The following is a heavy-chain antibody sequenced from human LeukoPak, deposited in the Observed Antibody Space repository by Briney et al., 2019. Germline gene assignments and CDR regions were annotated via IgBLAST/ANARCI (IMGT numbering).Heavy chain of an antibody. CDR3: ASTAFYYMDV. CDR1: GGSISSSSYY. Sequence: SETLSLTCTVSGGSISSSSYYWGWIRQPPGKGLEWIGSIYYSGSTYYNPSLKSRVTISVDTSKNQFSLKLSSVTAADTAVYYCASTAFYYMDVWGKGTTVTVSS. V-gene: IGHV4-39*07. D-gene: IGHD4-17*01. CDR2: IYYSGST. J-gene: IGHJ6*03.